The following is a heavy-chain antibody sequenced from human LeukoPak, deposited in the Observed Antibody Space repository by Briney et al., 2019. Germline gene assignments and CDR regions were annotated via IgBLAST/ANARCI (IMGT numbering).Heavy chain of an antibody. CDR1: GGSFSGYY. J-gene: IGHJ4*02. Sequence: SETLSLTCAVYGGSFSGYYWSWIRQPPGKGLEWIGEINHSGSTNYNPSLKSRVTISVDTSKNQFSLELSSVTAADTAVYYCARGVQHFDYWGQGTLVTVSS. CDR2: INHSGST. D-gene: IGHD1-1*01. V-gene: IGHV4-34*01. CDR3: ARGVQHFDY.